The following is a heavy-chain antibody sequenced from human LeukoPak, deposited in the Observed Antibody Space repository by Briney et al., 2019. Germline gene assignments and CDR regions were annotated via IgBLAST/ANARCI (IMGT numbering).Heavy chain of an antibody. CDR2: INPNGGSA. D-gene: IGHD5-12*01. Sequence: ASVKVSCKASGYTFTIHQMNWVRQAPGQGLEWMGMINPNGGSADYAQKFQGRVTMIRDRSTSTVYMELSNLRSEDTAVYYCARGPWINSGYPSYYCDYWGQGTLVTVSS. CDR1: GYTFTIHQ. CDR3: ARGPWINSGYPSYYCDY. V-gene: IGHV1-46*01. J-gene: IGHJ4*02.